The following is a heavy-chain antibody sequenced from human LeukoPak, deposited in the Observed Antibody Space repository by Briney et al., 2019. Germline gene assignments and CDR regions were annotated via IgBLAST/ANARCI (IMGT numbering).Heavy chain of an antibody. CDR3: ARSYCSSTSCYPQDYGMDV. J-gene: IGHJ6*04. Sequence: GGSLRLSCAASGFTFSSYEMNWVRQAPGKGLEWVSYISSSGSTIYYADSVKGRFTISRDNAKNSLYLQMNSLRAEDTADYYCARSYCSSTSCYPQDYGMDVWGKGTTVTVSS. D-gene: IGHD2-2*01. CDR1: GFTFSSYE. V-gene: IGHV3-48*03. CDR2: ISSSGSTI.